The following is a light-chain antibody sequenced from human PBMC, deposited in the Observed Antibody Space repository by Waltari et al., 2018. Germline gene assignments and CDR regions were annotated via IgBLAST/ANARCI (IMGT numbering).Light chain of an antibody. CDR1: PSVSSN. Sequence: EIVMTQSPATLSVSPGERATLSFRASPSVSSNLAWYQQKPGQAPRLLIYGASTRSTGIPARCSGSGSGTEFTLTISSMQSEDFAVYYCQQYNNWPPLTFGQGTKVEIK. CDR3: QQYNNWPPLT. J-gene: IGKJ1*01. V-gene: IGKV3-15*01. CDR2: GAS.